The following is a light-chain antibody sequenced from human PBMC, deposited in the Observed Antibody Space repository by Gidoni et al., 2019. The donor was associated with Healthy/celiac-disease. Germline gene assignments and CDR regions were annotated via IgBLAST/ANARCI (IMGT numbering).Light chain of an antibody. Sequence: EVLLTHSPPTLSLSPGERATLSCSASQSVSNYLAWYQQKGGQAPRLLIYDTSRRATGIPTRFSGSGSGTDFTLTISSLEPEDFGIYYCQQRASWPATFXXXTRVDIK. J-gene: IGKJ1*01. CDR1: QSVSNY. CDR3: QQRASWPAT. CDR2: DTS. V-gene: IGKV3-11*01.